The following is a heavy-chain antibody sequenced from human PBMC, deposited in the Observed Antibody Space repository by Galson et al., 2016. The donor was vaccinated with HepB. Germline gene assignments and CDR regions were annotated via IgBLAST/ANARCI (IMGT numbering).Heavy chain of an antibody. CDR1: GYTLSSYG. CDR2: ISAYNGNT. D-gene: IGHD5-24*01. Sequence: SVKVSCKASGYTLSSYGISWVRQAPGQGLEWMGWISAYNGNTKYAHKLQGRVTMTTDTPTSTAYMELRSLRSDDTAVYYCARDLRMATVYFDYWGQGTLVTVSS. V-gene: IGHV1-18*01. J-gene: IGHJ4*02. CDR3: ARDLRMATVYFDY.